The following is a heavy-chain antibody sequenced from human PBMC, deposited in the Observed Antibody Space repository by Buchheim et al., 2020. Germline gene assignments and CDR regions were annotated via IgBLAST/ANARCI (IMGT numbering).Heavy chain of an antibody. J-gene: IGHJ5*02. Sequence: EVQLVESGGGLVQPGGSLRLSCAASGFTFSSYWMHWVRQAPGRGLVWVSRITSDGSGTGYADSVTGRFTISRDNAKNTLYLQMNSLSPEDTAVYFCARGIAATANPNSFDPWGQGTL. CDR2: ITSDGSGT. CDR3: ARGIAATANPNSFDP. D-gene: IGHD6-25*01. V-gene: IGHV3-74*01. CDR1: GFTFSSYW.